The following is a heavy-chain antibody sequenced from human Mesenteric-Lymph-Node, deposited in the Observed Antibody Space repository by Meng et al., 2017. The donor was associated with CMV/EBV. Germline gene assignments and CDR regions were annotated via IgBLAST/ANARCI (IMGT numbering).Heavy chain of an antibody. V-gene: IGHV1-3*04. CDR1: GYNLANYP. CDR2: INTGNGDT. Sequence: KASGYNLANYPMHWVRQAPGQRLEWIGWINTGNGDTKYSQKLQGRVNISRDTSASTAYMELRSLRSEDTAVYYCARDLSSSWYSWFDYWGQGTLVTVSS. J-gene: IGHJ4*02. D-gene: IGHD6-13*01. CDR3: ARDLSSSWYSWFDY.